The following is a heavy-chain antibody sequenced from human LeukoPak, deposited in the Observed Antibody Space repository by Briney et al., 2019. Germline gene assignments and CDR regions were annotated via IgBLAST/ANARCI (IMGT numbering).Heavy chain of an antibody. Sequence: GSLRLSCAASGFTFSSYGMHWVRQAPGKGLEWVAVISYDGSNKYYADSVKGRFTISRDNSKNTLYLQMNSLRAEDTAVYYCAKEKALSSWYHAFDIWGQGTMVTVSS. CDR1: GFTFSSYG. J-gene: IGHJ3*02. D-gene: IGHD6-13*01. CDR3: AKEKALSSWYHAFDI. V-gene: IGHV3-30*18. CDR2: ISYDGSNK.